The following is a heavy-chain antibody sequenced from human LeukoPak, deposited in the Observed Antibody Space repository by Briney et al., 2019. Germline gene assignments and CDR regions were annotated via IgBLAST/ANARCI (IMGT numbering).Heavy chain of an antibody. Sequence: PGRSLRLSCAASGFTFDDYAMHWVRQAPGKGLEWVSGISWNSGSIGYADSVKGRFTISRDNAKNSLYLQMNSLRAEDTALYYCAKGVKYSSSGTIDYWGQGTLVTVSS. D-gene: IGHD6-6*01. V-gene: IGHV3-9*01. CDR1: GFTFDDYA. CDR3: AKGVKYSSSGTIDY. CDR2: ISWNSGSI. J-gene: IGHJ4*02.